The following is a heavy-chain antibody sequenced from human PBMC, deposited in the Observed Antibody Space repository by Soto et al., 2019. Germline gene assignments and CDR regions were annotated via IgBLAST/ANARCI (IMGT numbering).Heavy chain of an antibody. D-gene: IGHD3-10*01. CDR3: TTDSGYYYGSGSYFPSKYYYYYYMDV. J-gene: IGHJ6*03. V-gene: IGHV3-15*01. CDR2: IKSKTDGGTT. CDR1: GFTFSNAW. Sequence: EVQLVESGGGLVKPGGSLRLSCAASGFTFSNAWMSWVRQAPGKGLEWVGRIKSKTDGGTTDYAAPVKGRFTISRDDSKNTLYLQMNSLKTEDTAVYYGTTDSGYYYGSGSYFPSKYYYYYYMDVWGKGTTVTVSS.